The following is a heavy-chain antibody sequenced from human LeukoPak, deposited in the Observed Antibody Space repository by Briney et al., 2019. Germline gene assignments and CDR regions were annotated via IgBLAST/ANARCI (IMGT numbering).Heavy chain of an antibody. CDR1: GGSISGFY. CDR2: VYYSGSA. CDR3: ARDRDSSGWFDY. D-gene: IGHD6-19*01. V-gene: IGHV4-59*01. J-gene: IGHJ4*02. Sequence: PSETLSLTCTVSGGSISGFYWGWIRQPPGKGLEWIGFVYYSGSANYNPSLKSRVTMSVDMSKNQFSLKLSSVTAADTASYYCARDRDSSGWFDYWGQGALVTVSS.